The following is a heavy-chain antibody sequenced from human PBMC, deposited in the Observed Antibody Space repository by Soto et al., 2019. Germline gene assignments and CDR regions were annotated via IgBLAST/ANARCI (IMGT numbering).Heavy chain of an antibody. J-gene: IGHJ4*02. CDR1: GFTFSSYA. V-gene: IGHV3-23*01. CDR3: AKGPYCSSTSCYDGLIGAFDY. CDR2: ISGSGGST. D-gene: IGHD2-2*01. Sequence: GVSLRLSCAASGFTFSSYAMSWVRQAPGKGLEWVSAISGSGGSTYYADSVKGRFTISRDNSKNTLYLQMNGLRAEDTAVYYCAKGPYCSSTSCYDGLIGAFDYWGKGTLVTVSS.